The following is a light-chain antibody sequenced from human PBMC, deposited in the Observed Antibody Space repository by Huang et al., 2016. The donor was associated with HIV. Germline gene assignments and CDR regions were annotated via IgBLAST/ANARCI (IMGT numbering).Light chain of an antibody. J-gene: IGKJ5*01. CDR2: AAS. CDR1: QGISNS. Sequence: DIQMTQSPSSLSASVGDRVTITCGASQGISNSLAWYQQKPGKAPKLLLYAASRLKSGVPSRFSGSVSGTEYTLTISSLQPEDFATYYCQQYYSTPPITFGQGTRLEIK. V-gene: IGKV1-NL1*01. CDR3: QQYYSTPPIT.